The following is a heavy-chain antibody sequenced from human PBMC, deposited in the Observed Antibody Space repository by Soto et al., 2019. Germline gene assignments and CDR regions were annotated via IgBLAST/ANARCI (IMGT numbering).Heavy chain of an antibody. J-gene: IGHJ4*02. D-gene: IGHD2-21*01. CDR2: INHSGST. CDR1: GGSFSGYY. CDR3: ARGRGEASGGPLGY. Sequence: QVQLQQWGAGLLKPSETLSLTCAVYGGSFSGYYWSWIRQPPGKGLEWIGEINHSGSTNYNPSLKSRVTISVDTSKNQFSLKLSSVTAADTAVYYCARGRGEASGGPLGYWGQGTLVTVSS. V-gene: IGHV4-34*01.